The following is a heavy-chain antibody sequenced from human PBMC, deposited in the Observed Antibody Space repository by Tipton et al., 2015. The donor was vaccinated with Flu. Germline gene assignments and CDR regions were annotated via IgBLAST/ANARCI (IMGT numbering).Heavy chain of an antibody. CDR1: GLSVSSGYY. Sequence: TLSLTCVVSGLSVSSGYYWGWIRQPPGKGLEWIGSIYHSGSTYYNPSLKSRVTLSVDTSRNQFSLKLSSVTAADTAMYYCARHIRGQCTGNSCYTGNFDPWGQGTLVTVSS. CDR2: IYHSGST. CDR3: ARHIRGQCTGNSCYTGNFDP. J-gene: IGHJ5*02. V-gene: IGHV4-38-2*01. D-gene: IGHD2-15*01.